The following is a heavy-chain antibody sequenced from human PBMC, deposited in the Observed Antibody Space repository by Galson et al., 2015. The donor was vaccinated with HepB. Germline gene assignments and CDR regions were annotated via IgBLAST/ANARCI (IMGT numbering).Heavy chain of an antibody. CDR2: IRSDGSNR. Sequence: SLRLSCAASGFSFSSYDMHWVRQAPGKGLQWMASIRSDGSNRYYADSVKGRFTISRDNSKNTLYLQMNSLRAEDTAVYYCAKSPPDRCCLTWGKGTLVTVSS. J-gene: IGHJ4*02. V-gene: IGHV3-30*02. D-gene: IGHD3-9*01. CDR1: GFSFSSYD. CDR3: AKSPPDRCCLT.